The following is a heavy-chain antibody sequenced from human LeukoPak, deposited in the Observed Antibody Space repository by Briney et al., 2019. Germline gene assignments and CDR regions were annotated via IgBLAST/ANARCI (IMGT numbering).Heavy chain of an antibody. V-gene: IGHV1-2*02. J-gene: IGHJ4*02. D-gene: IGHD1-26*01. CDR3: ARDLPRNSGSYSPFDY. CDR2: INPNSGGT. Sequence: ASVKVSCKASGYTFTGYYMHWVRQAPGQGLEWMGWINPNSGGTNYAQKFQGRVTMTRDTSISTAYMELSRLRSDDTAVYYCARDLPRNSGSYSPFDYWGQGTLVTVSS. CDR1: GYTFTGYY.